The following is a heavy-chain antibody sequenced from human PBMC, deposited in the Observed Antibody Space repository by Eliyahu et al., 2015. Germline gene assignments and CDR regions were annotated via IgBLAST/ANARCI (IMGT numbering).Heavy chain of an antibody. CDR1: GFXFSSYW. J-gene: IGHJ4*02. CDR2: IKQDGSDK. D-gene: IGHD5-18*01. V-gene: IGHV3-7*01. Sequence: EVQLVESGGGLVQPGGSLRLSXAASGFXFSSYWXTWVRQAAGKGLEWVANIKQDGSDKFYVDSVKGRFTISRDNAKNSVYLQMNSLRVEDTAVYYCARGGRGYISWGQGTLVTVSS. CDR3: ARGGRGYIS.